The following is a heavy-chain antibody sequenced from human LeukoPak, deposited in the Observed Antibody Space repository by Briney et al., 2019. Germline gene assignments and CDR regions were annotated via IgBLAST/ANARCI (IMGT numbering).Heavy chain of an antibody. CDR1: GFTFSSYA. D-gene: IGHD3-3*01. Sequence: GRSLRLSCAASGFTFSSYAMHWVRQAPGKGLEWVAVISYDGSNKYYADSVKGRFTISRDNSKNTLYLQMNSLRVEDTAIYYCAMEGFDIWGQGTMVTVSS. CDR3: AMEGFDI. J-gene: IGHJ3*02. V-gene: IGHV3-30-3*01. CDR2: ISYDGSNK.